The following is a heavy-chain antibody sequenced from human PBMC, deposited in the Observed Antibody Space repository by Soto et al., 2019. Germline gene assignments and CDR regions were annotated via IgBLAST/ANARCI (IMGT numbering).Heavy chain of an antibody. CDR1: GGSISSGGYY. CDR2: IYYSGST. CDR3: AGALYVFRTRRFDP. D-gene: IGHD3-16*01. J-gene: IGHJ5*02. Sequence: QVQLQESGPGLVKPSQTLSLTCTVSGGSISSGGYYWSWIRQHPGKGLEWIGYIYYSGSTYYNPSFKSRVTISVDTAKNQFCGMGSAVTAADTAEYDCAGALYVFRTRRFDPWGQGTLVTVSS. V-gene: IGHV4-31*03.